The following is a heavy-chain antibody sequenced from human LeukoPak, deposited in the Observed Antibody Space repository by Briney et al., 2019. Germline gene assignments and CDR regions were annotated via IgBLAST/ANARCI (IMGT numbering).Heavy chain of an antibody. D-gene: IGHD2-15*01. CDR3: ARVGADCSGDRCYWTYDAFDI. V-gene: IGHV3-48*03. CDR1: GFTFSSFE. CDR2: ISSSGIPI. J-gene: IGHJ3*02. Sequence: GGSLRLSCAASGFTFSSFEMSWVRQAPGKGLEWVSYISSSGIPIYYADSMKGRFTISRDNAKNSLYLQMNSLRAEDTAVYCCARVGADCSGDRCYWTYDAFDIWGQGTMVTVSS.